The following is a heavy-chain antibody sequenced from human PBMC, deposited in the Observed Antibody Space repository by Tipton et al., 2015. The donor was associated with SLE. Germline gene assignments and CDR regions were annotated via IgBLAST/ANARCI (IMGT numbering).Heavy chain of an antibody. V-gene: IGHV3-7*03. J-gene: IGHJ1*01. CDR2: IKQDGSEK. CDR3: AREAQQLEGGYFQH. Sequence: SLRLSCAASGFTFSSYWMSWVRQAPGKGLEWVANIKQDGSEKYYVDSVKGRFTISRDNAKNSLYLQMNSLRAEDTAVYYCAREAQQLEGGYFQHWGQGTLVTVSS. CDR1: GFTFSSYW. D-gene: IGHD6-13*01.